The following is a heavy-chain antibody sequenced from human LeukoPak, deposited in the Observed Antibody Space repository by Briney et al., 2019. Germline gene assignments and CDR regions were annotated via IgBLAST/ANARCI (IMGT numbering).Heavy chain of an antibody. CDR2: IYPGDYDT. Sequence: SLNISCTGSGYSFTSYWICGGRQMGGKGLELMGIIYPGDYDTRYSPSFQGQVTISADKSISTAYLQWSSLKASDTAMYYCARRSGARHGGWFDPWGQGTLVTVSS. J-gene: IGHJ5*02. V-gene: IGHV5-51*01. CDR1: GYSFTSYW. CDR3: ARRSGARHGGWFDP. D-gene: IGHD4-23*01.